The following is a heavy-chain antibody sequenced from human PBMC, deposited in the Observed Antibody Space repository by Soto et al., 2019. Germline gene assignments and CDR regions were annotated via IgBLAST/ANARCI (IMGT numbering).Heavy chain of an antibody. CDR3: AKSLTTVTTGNYFDF. V-gene: IGHV3-48*01. CDR2: ISSSSSVI. D-gene: IGHD4-17*01. CDR1: GFILSDCA. J-gene: IGHJ4*02. Sequence: PGGSLRLSCATSGFILSDCAMNWVRQAPGKGLEWVSYISSSSSVIDYADSVKGRFTISRDNARNSLFLQVNSLTAEDTAVYYCAKSLTTVTTGNYFDFWGQGALVTVSS.